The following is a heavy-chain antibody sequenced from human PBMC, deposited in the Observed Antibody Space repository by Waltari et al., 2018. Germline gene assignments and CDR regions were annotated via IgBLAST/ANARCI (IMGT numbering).Heavy chain of an antibody. CDR3: TRGGNSLWDY. V-gene: IGHV3-7*01. D-gene: IGHD1-7*01. CDR2: IKQDGSVK. Sequence: EVQLVESGGGLVQPGGSLRLSCAASGFTFSTFWMHWVRQAPEKGLEWVANIKQDGSVKYYVDSVKGRFTISRDNAKNSLYLQMNSLRAEDTAVYYCTRGGNSLWDYWGQGTLVTVSS. CDR1: GFTFSTFW. J-gene: IGHJ4*02.